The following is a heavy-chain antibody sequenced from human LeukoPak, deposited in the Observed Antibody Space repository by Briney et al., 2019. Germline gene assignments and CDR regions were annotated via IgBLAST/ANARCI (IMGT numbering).Heavy chain of an antibody. Sequence: SQTLSLTCAISGDSVSSNSAAWNWIRQSPSRGLEWLGRTYYRSKWYNDYAVSVKSRITINPDTSKNQFSLQLNSVTPEDTAVYYCARVHYGSGSYYHYYFDYWGQGTLVTVSS. D-gene: IGHD3-10*01. J-gene: IGHJ4*02. CDR3: ARVHYGSGSYYHYYFDY. CDR2: TYYRSKWYN. V-gene: IGHV6-1*01. CDR1: GDSVSSNSAA.